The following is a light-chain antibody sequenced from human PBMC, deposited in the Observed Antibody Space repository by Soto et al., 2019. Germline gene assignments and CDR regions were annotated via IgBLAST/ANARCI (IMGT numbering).Light chain of an antibody. CDR3: AAWDDSLNGVV. CDR1: SSNIGSNS. CDR2: SNN. Sequence: QSVLTQPPSASGTPGQRVTISCSGSSSNIGSNSVNWYQQLPGTAPKPLIHSNNQRPSGVPDRFSGSKSGTSASLAISGLQSEDEADYYCAAWDDSLNGVVFGGGTKLTVL. V-gene: IGLV1-44*01. J-gene: IGLJ2*01.